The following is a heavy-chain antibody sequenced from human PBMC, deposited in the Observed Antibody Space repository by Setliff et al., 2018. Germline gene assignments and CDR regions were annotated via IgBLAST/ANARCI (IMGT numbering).Heavy chain of an antibody. J-gene: IGHJ6*03. D-gene: IGHD6-19*01. CDR3: AREQWLDPPGYYYMDV. CDR2: IYIGGSS. CDR1: GASISSYY. Sequence: SETLSLTCTVSGASISSYYWSCIRQPAGKGLEWIGHIYIGGSSNYNPSLTSRVTMSIDTSKNQFSLKLNSVTAADMAVYYCAREQWLDPPGYYYMDVWAKGTTVTVSS. V-gene: IGHV4-4*07.